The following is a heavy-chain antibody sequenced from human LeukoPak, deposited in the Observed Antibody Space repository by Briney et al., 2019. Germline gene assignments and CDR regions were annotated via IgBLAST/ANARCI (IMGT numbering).Heavy chain of an antibody. D-gene: IGHD6-19*01. J-gene: IGHJ4*02. CDR3: ARDGYSSGWYPTAFDI. CDR1: GGSISSGGYY. Sequence: SETLSLTCTVSGGSISSGGYYWSWIRQHPGKGLEWIGYIYYSGSTYYNPSLKSRVTISVDTSKNQFSLKLSSVTAVDTAVYYCARDGYSSGWYPTAFDIWGQGALVTVSS. V-gene: IGHV4-31*03. CDR2: IYYSGST.